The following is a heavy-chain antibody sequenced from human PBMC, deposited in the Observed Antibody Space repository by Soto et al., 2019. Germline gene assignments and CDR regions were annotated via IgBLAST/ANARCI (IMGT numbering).Heavy chain of an antibody. Sequence: VQLVESGGGVVQPGRSLRLSCAASGFTFSSYGMHWVRQAPGKGLEWVAVISYDGSNKYYADSVKGRFTISRDNSKNTLYLQMNSLRAEDTAVYYCAKDARHYCSSTSCLGWFDPWGQGTLVTVSS. V-gene: IGHV3-30*18. CDR3: AKDARHYCSSTSCLGWFDP. D-gene: IGHD2-2*01. CDR2: ISYDGSNK. J-gene: IGHJ5*02. CDR1: GFTFSSYG.